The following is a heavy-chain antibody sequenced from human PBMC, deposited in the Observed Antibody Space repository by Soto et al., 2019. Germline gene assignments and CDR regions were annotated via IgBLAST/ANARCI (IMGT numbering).Heavy chain of an antibody. CDR3: ALRRVAYADF. CDR1: DFTVTNNE. D-gene: IGHD2-2*01. CDR2: LYSGGKT. V-gene: IGHV3-53*01. Sequence: GGSLRLSCAASDFTVTNNEMSWVRQAPGKGLEWVAILYSGGKTYYADSVEGRFTISRDGSKNTLYLHMHSLRAEDTAVYYCALRRVAYADFWGQGTRVTVSS. J-gene: IGHJ4*02.